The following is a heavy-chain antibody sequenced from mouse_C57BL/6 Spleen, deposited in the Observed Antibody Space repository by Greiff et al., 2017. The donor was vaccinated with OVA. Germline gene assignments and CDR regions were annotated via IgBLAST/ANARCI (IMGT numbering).Heavy chain of an antibody. D-gene: IGHD2-5*01. V-gene: IGHV3-1*01. CDR3: ARSYSNSGGFAY. J-gene: IGHJ3*01. Sequence: EVQLQESGPGMVKPSQSLSLTCTVTGYSITSGYDWHWIRHFPGNKLEWMGYISYSGSTNYNPSLKSRISITHDTSKNHFFLKLNSVTTEDTATYYCARSYSNSGGFAYWGQGTLVTVSA. CDR2: ISYSGST. CDR1: GYSITSGYD.